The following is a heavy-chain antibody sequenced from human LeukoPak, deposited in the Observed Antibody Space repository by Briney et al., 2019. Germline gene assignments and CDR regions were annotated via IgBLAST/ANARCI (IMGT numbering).Heavy chain of an antibody. CDR1: GFTVISNY. Sequence: PGGSLRLSCAASGFTVISNYMSWVRQAPGKGLEWVSVIYSGGSTYYADSVKGRFTISRDNSKNTLYLQMNSLRAEDTAVYYCARVLPAARWYFDYWGQGTLVTVSS. D-gene: IGHD2-2*01. J-gene: IGHJ4*02. V-gene: IGHV3-53*01. CDR3: ARVLPAARWYFDY. CDR2: IYSGGST.